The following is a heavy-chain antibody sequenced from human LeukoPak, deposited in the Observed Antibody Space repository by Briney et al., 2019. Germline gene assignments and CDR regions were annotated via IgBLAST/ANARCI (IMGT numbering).Heavy chain of an antibody. CDR2: INHSGST. CDR3: ARALGVGYDDY. V-gene: IGHV4-34*01. J-gene: IGHJ4*02. D-gene: IGHD3-16*01. CDR1: GGSFSGHY. Sequence: SETLSLTCAVYGGSFSGHYWSWIRQPPGKGLEWIGEINHSGSTNYNPSLKSRVTISVDTSKNQFSLKLSSVTAADTAVYYCARALGVGYDDYWGQGTLVTVSS.